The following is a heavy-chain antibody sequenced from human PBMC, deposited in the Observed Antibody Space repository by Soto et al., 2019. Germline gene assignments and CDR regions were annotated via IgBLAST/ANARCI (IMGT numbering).Heavy chain of an antibody. D-gene: IGHD3-10*01. J-gene: IGHJ5*02. CDR3: ARGNKGPGHYGPGSQGWYGP. V-gene: IGHV1-69*06. Sequence: QVQLVQSGAEVKKPGSSVRVSCKVSGGTFISHAINWLRQAPGQGLEWMGVIIPVTGTPNNAEKFQGRLTITADKSTTTVYMELSSLTLDDTAVYFCARGNKGPGHYGPGSQGWYGPWGQGTLVTVSS. CDR2: IIPVTGTP. CDR1: GGTFISHA.